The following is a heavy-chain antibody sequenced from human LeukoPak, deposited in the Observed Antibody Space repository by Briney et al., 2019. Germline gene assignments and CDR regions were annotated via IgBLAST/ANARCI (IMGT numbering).Heavy chain of an antibody. V-gene: IGHV1-24*01. D-gene: IGHD3-22*01. CDR3: APQRRRITMIVVGNDAFDI. CDR2: FDPEDGET. CDR1: GYTLTELS. J-gene: IGHJ3*02. Sequence: ASVKVSCKVSGYTLTELSMHWVRQAPGKGLEWMGGFDPEDGETIYEQKLQGRVTMTEDTSTDTAYMELSSLRSEDTAVYYCAPQRRRITMIVVGNDAFDIWGQGTMVTVSS.